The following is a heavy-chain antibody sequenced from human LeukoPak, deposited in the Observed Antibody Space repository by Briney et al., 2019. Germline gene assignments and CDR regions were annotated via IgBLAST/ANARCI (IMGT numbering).Heavy chain of an antibody. CDR2: INHSGNT. V-gene: IGHV4-34*01. Sequence: PSETLSLTCAVCGGSFSGYYWNWIRQPPGKGLEWIGGINHSGNTNYNPSLKSRVTISVDTSKNQFSLKLSSVTAADTAVYYCARGGYGSGWDYMDAWGKGTTVTVSS. J-gene: IGHJ6*03. CDR1: GGSFSGYY. D-gene: IGHD3-10*01. CDR3: ARGGYGSGWDYMDA.